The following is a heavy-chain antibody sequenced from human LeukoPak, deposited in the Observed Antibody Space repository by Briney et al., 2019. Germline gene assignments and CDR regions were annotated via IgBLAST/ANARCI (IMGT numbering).Heavy chain of an antibody. J-gene: IGHJ4*02. CDR3: VPKGTEGY. CDR1: GFTFSAYA. CDR2: ISPDGSNT. Sequence: PGGSLRLSCSASGFTFSAYAMHWVRQAPGKGLEYVSAISPDGSNTYCADFVKGRFSISRDNSKNTLYLQMSSLRPEDTADYYCVPKGTEGYWGQGTLVTVSS. V-gene: IGHV3-64D*06.